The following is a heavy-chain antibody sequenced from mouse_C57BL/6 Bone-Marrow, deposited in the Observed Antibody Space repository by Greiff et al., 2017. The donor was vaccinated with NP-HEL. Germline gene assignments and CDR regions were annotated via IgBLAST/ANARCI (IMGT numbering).Heavy chain of an antibody. J-gene: IGHJ3*01. Sequence: EVKLVESGPELVKPGASVKISCKASGYSFTGYYMNWVKQSPEKSLEWIGEINPSTGGTTYNQKFKAKATLTVDKSSSTAYMQLKSLTSEDSAVYYCARRELRLQGGFAYWGQGTLVTVSA. V-gene: IGHV1-42*01. CDR3: ARRELRLQGGFAY. D-gene: IGHD3-2*02. CDR1: GYSFTGYY. CDR2: INPSTGGT.